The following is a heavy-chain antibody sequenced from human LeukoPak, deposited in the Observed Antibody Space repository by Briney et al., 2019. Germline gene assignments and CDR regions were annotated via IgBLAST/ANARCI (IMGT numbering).Heavy chain of an antibody. J-gene: IGHJ2*01. V-gene: IGHV3-30*18. CDR3: AKGPNWYFDL. Sequence: GGSLRLSCAASGFTFSSYGTHWVRQAPGKGLEWVAVISYDGSNKYYADSVKGRFTISRDNSKNTLYLQMNSLRAEDTAVYYCAKGPNWYFDLWGRGTLVTVSS. CDR1: GFTFSSYG. CDR2: ISYDGSNK.